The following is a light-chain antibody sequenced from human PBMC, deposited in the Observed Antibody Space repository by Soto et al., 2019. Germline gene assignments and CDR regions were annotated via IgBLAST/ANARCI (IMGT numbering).Light chain of an antibody. J-gene: IGKJ1*01. Sequence: EVVLTQSPGTLSLSPGERATLSCRASQSVSNNYLAWYQQKPGQAPRLLIYGASNRATGIPDRFSGNGSGTDFTLTISRLEPEDFAVYYCQQYGSSGTFGQGTKWIS. V-gene: IGKV3-20*01. CDR3: QQYGSSGT. CDR2: GAS. CDR1: QSVSNNY.